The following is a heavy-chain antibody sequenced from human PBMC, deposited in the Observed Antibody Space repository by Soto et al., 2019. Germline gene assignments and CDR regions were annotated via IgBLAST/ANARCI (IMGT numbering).Heavy chain of an antibody. V-gene: IGHV4-39*01. CDR2: IYYSGGT. CDR3: ASIMGAIHFDY. CDR1: GGSISSGTYY. J-gene: IGHJ4*02. D-gene: IGHD1-26*01. Sequence: QLQLQESGPGLVKPSETLSLTCTVSGGSISSGTYYWGWIRQPPGKGLEWIGHIYYSGGTYYNPSLKSRVTISVDPSKNQFSLKLSSVTAADTAVYYCASIMGAIHFDYWGQGTLVTVSS.